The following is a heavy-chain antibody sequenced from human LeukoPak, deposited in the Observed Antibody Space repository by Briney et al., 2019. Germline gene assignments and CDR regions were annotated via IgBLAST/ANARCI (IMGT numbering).Heavy chain of an antibody. CDR1: GGSISSSNW. V-gene: IGHV4-4*02. CDR3: ARAEGYSSSWEFDY. D-gene: IGHD6-6*01. CDR2: IYHSGST. Sequence: PSGTLSPTCAVSGGSISSSNWWSWVRQPPGKGLEWIGEIYHSGSTNYNPSLKSRVTISVDKSKNQFSLKLSSVTAADTAVYYCARAEGYSSSWEFDYWGQGTLVTVSS. J-gene: IGHJ4*02.